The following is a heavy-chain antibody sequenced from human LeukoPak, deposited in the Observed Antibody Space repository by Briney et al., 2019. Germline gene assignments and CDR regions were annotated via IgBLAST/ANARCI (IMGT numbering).Heavy chain of an antibody. J-gene: IGHJ6*04. CDR3: ARAPTLGAGNYYHAMDV. V-gene: IGHV4-38-2*02. D-gene: IGHD3-16*01. CDR1: GYSISSGYY. Sequence: PSETLSLTCTVSGYSISSGYYWGWIRQSPGKGLEWIGSIYHGGNTYYNPSLKSRATISVDTSENQFTLNLSSVTAADPAVYYCARAPTLGAGNYYHAMDVWGIGTTVTVSS. CDR2: IYHGGNT.